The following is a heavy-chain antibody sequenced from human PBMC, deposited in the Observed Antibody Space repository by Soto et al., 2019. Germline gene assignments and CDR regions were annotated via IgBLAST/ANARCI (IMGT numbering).Heavy chain of an antibody. D-gene: IGHD6-19*01. CDR2: ISAYNGNT. CDR1: GYTFTSYG. Sequence: ASLKVSCKASGYTFTSYGISWVRQAPGQGLEWMGWISAYNGNTNYAQKLQGRVTMTTDTSTSTAYMELRSLRSDDTAVYYCARDADLAVAGTDAFDIWGQGTMVTVSS. CDR3: ARDADLAVAGTDAFDI. V-gene: IGHV1-18*01. J-gene: IGHJ3*02.